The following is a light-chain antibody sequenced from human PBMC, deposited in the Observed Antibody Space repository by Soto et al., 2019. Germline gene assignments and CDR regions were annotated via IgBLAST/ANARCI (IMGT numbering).Light chain of an antibody. Sequence: QSALTQPASVSGSPGQSITISCTGTSSDVGGYNYVSWYQHHPGKAPKLMIYEVSNRPSGVSNRFSGSKSGNTASLTISGLQAEDEADYYCSSYTSSISYVFGTGTKLTVL. CDR2: EVS. CDR3: SSYTSSISYV. CDR1: SSDVGGYNY. V-gene: IGLV2-14*01. J-gene: IGLJ1*01.